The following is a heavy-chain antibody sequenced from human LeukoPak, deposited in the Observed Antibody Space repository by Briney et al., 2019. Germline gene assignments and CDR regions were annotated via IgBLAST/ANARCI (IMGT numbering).Heavy chain of an antibody. CDR1: GYTFTGYY. CDR3: AREVVVVVPAAMMHNWFDP. CDR2: INPNSGGT. J-gene: IGHJ5*02. D-gene: IGHD2-2*01. V-gene: IGHV1-2*02. Sequence: GASVKVSCKASGYTFTGYYMHWVRQAPGQGLEWMGWINPNSGGTNYAQKFQGRVTMTRDTSISTAYMELSRLRSDDTAVYYCAREVVVVVPAAMMHNWFDPWGQGTLVTVSS.